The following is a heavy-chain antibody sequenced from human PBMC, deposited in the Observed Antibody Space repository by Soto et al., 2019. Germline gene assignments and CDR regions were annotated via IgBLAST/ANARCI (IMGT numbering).Heavy chain of an antibody. CDR2: IRSKANNYAT. V-gene: IGHV3-73*01. Sequence: EVQLVESGGGLVQPGGSLKLSCAASGFTFSGSAMHWVRQASGKGLEWVGRIRSKANNYATAYGASVKGRFTISRDDSKNTACLQMKSLKTEDTAVYYCSRQASDFWSGKPQYYMGVWGKGTTVTVSS. J-gene: IGHJ6*03. D-gene: IGHD3-3*01. CDR1: GFTFSGSA. CDR3: SRQASDFWSGKPQYYMGV.